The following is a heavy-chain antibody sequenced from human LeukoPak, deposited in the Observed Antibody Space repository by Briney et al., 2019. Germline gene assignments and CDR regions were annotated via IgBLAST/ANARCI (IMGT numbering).Heavy chain of an antibody. CDR3: AKSRITGTPRWFDP. CDR1: GFTFNNYW. Sequence: PGGSLRLSCAASGFTFNNYWIHWVRQVPGKDLVWVSRIDGDASRTNYADSVKGRFTISRDNSKNTLHLQMNSLRAEDTAVYYCAKSRITGTPRWFDPWGQGALVTVSS. J-gene: IGHJ5*02. V-gene: IGHV3-74*01. CDR2: IDGDASRT. D-gene: IGHD1-20*01.